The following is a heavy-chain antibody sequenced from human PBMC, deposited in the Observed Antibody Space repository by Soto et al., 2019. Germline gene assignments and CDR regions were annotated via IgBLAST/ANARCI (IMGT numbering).Heavy chain of an antibody. CDR2: IIPIFGTA. V-gene: IGHV1-69*06. D-gene: IGHD6-19*01. CDR1: GGTFSSYA. Sequence: QVQLVQSGAEVKKPGSSVKVSCKASGGTFSSYAISWVRQAPGQGLEWMGGIIPIFGTANYAQKLQGRVTIPADKSTSTDDMERSNLRPEGTAVYYCARGGVAVSPWGWFAPWRQGTLVTVSS. CDR3: ARGGVAVSPWGWFAP. J-gene: IGHJ5*02.